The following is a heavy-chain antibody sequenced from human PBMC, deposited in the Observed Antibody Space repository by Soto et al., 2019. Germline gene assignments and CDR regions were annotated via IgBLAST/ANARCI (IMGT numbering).Heavy chain of an antibody. J-gene: IGHJ4*02. Sequence: GGSLRLSCGASGFTFSVYAMTWVRQAPGKGLEWVSAISGNGGSTYYADSVKGRFTISRDNSKSTLHPQMNSLRVEDTAVYYCAKDRTFGPPLVRFDSWGQGTLVTVS. D-gene: IGHD6-6*01. CDR1: GFTFSVYA. CDR2: ISGNGGST. CDR3: AKDRTFGPPLVRFDS. V-gene: IGHV3-23*01.